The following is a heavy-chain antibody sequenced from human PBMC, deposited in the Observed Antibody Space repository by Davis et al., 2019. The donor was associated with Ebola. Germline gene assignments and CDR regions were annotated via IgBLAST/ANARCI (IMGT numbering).Heavy chain of an antibody. D-gene: IGHD3-22*01. J-gene: IGHJ4*02. Sequence: GESLKISCAASGFTFSSYWMSWVRQAPGKGLEWVANIKQDGSEKYYVDSVKGRFTISRDNAKNSLYLQMNSLRAEDTAVYYCARTYYYDSSGYYFPYFDYWGQGTLVTVSS. CDR3: ARTYYYDSSGYYFPYFDY. V-gene: IGHV3-7*01. CDR2: IKQDGSEK. CDR1: GFTFSSYW.